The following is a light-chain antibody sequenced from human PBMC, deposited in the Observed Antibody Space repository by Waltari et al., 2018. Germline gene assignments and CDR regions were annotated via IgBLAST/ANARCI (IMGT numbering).Light chain of an antibody. CDR2: GAS. CDR3: QQYNNWWT. V-gene: IGKV3-15*01. CDR1: RSVSSN. J-gene: IGKJ1*01. Sequence: IVMTQPPTTLSVPPGETATLSCRASRSVSSNLAWYQQKPGQAPRLLFYGASTRATGIPARFSGSGSGTEFTLTISSLQSEDFAVYYCQQYNNWWTFGQGTKVEIK.